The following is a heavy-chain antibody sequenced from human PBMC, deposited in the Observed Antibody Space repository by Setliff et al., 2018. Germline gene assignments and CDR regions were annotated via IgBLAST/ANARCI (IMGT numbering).Heavy chain of an antibody. V-gene: IGHV1-2*02. Sequence: ASVKVSCKTSGYTFIGYYVHWVRQAPGRGLEWMGWINPNTGGTNYAQKFRGRVTVTSDTSISTAYLTLTSPRSDDTAIYYCARLSASVVSPVDHWGQGTLVTVSS. CDR2: INPNTGGT. CDR1: GYTFIGYY. J-gene: IGHJ4*02. CDR3: ARLSASVVSPVDH.